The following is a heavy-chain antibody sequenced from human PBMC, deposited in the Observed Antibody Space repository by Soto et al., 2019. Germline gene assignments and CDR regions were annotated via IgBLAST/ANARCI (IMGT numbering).Heavy chain of an antibody. D-gene: IGHD3-22*01. CDR1: GGTFSSYA. CDR3: ASLPDDSSGNDAFDI. CDR2: IIPIFGTA. Sequence: SVKVSCKASGGTFSSYAISWVRQAPGQGLEWMGGIIPIFGTANYAQKFQGRVTITTDKSTSTAYMELSSLRSEDTAVYYCASLPDDSSGNDAFDIWGQGTMVTVSS. V-gene: IGHV1-69*05. J-gene: IGHJ3*02.